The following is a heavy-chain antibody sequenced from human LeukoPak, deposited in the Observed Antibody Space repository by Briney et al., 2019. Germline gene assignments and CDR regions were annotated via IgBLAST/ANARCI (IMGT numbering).Heavy chain of an antibody. CDR3: ARVEVGGYGSGSYLF. Sequence: ASVKVSCKASGYTFTTHGISWVRQAPGQGLEWMGWISAYNGNTNYAQKFQGRVTMTTDTSTSTAYMELRSLRSDDTAVYYCARVEVGGYGSGSYLFWGQGTLVTVSS. CDR2: ISAYNGNT. D-gene: IGHD3-10*01. J-gene: IGHJ4*02. V-gene: IGHV1-18*01. CDR1: GYTFTTHG.